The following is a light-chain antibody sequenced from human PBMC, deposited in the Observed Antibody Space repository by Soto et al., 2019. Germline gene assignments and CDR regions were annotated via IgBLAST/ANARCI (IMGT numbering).Light chain of an antibody. CDR3: QQYDNVFLT. CDR2: DAS. J-gene: IGKJ4*01. V-gene: IGKV1-33*01. CDR1: QDISNY. Sequence: DIQMTQSPSSLSASVGDRVTITCQARQDISNYLNWYQQKPGKAPKLLIYDASNLEPGVPSRFSGSGSGTDFTFTISSLQPEDFATYYCQQYDNVFLTFGGGPKVEIK.